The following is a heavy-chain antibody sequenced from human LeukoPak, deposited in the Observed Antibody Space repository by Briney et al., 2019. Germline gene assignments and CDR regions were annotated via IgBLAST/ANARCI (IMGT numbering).Heavy chain of an antibody. Sequence: SQTLSLTCTISGDSISSGSHYWGWIRQPAGKGLEWIGRIYATGSINYNPSLKSRVTISVDTSKNQFSLKLSSVTAADTAVYYCARDALPMDDAFDIWGQGTMVTVS. CDR1: GDSISSGSHY. CDR3: ARDALPMDDAFDI. CDR2: IYATGSI. J-gene: IGHJ3*02. D-gene: IGHD3-10*01. V-gene: IGHV4-61*02.